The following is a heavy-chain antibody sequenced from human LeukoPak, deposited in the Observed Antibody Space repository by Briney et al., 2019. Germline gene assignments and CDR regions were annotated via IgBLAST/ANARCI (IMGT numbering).Heavy chain of an antibody. D-gene: IGHD6-13*01. CDR2: FNSGGGST. CDR1: GFPFSYFQ. Sequence: GGSLRLSCEVPGFPFSYFQMSWVRQAPGGGDGLGPRFNSGGGSTYYAASVEGRFTISRDNSKNTLYLQMNSLRAEDTAVYYCAKDLRPVIAAADVGDAFDVWGQGTMVAVSS. CDR3: AKDLRPVIAAADVGDAFDV. J-gene: IGHJ3*01. V-gene: IGHV3-23*01.